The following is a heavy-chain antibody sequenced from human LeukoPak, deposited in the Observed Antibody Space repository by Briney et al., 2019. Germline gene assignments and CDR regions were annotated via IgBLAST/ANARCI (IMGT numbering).Heavy chain of an antibody. CDR3: ARGHYPAVHYYMEV. Sequence: PGGSLRLSCAASGFTFSSYEMNWVRQAPGKGLEWVSYISSSGSTIYYADSVKGRFTISRDNSKNTVYLQMNSLRAADTAVYYCARGHYPAVHYYMEVWGRGTTVTISS. CDR1: GFTFSSYE. V-gene: IGHV3-48*03. J-gene: IGHJ6*03. CDR2: ISSSGSTI. D-gene: IGHD3-10*01.